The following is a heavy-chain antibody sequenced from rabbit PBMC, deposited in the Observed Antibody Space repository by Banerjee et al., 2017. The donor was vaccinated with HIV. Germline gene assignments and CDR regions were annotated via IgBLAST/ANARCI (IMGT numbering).Heavy chain of an antibody. CDR2: IYPDYGST. D-gene: IGHD1-1*01. J-gene: IGHJ3*01. CDR1: GIDFSSYG. CDR3: ARESAWLASSGGWDL. V-gene: IGHV1S47*01. Sequence: QEQLKESGGGLVTLGGSLKLSCKASGIDFSSYGISWVRQAPGKGLEWIAYIYPDYGSTDYASWVNGRFTISLDNAQNTVFLQMTSLTAADTATYFCARESAWLASSGGWDLWGQGTLVTVS.